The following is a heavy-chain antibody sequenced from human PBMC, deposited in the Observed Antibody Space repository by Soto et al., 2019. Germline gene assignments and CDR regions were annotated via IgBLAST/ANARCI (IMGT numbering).Heavy chain of an antibody. CDR1: GGPISSGGYS. D-gene: IGHD1-26*01. V-gene: IGHV4-30-2*01. CDR2: IYHSGST. Sequence: SETLSLTCAVSGGPISSGGYSWSWIRQPPGKGLEWIGYIYHSGSTYYNPSLKSRVTISVDRSKNQFYLKLSSVTAPDTAVYYCAGSPTPWGQGTLVTVSS. CDR3: AGSPTP. J-gene: IGHJ5*02.